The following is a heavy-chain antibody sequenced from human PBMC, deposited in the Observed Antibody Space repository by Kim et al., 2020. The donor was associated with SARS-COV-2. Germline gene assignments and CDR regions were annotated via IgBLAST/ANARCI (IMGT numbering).Heavy chain of an antibody. CDR3: ARHSSYWDFDL. J-gene: IGHJ2*01. Sequence: SETLSLTCTVSGDSINSDTSYWGWIRQPPGKGLEWIGSIFYSGSAYHNPSLEGRITLSVDTSKSQFSLKLRSVTATDTAVYFCARHSSYWDFDLWGRGTPVTVSS. CDR1: GDSINSDTSY. V-gene: IGHV4-39*01. CDR2: IFYSGSA.